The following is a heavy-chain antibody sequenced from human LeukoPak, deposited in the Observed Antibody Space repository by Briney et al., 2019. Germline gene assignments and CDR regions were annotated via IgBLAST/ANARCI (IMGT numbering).Heavy chain of an antibody. CDR3: ANPLVRSSWLLDY. CDR1: GFTFSSYA. D-gene: IGHD6-13*01. V-gene: IGHV3-23*01. Sequence: GGSLRLSCAASGFTFSSYAMSWVRQAPEKGLEWVSTISGSGGGTYYADSVKGRFTISRDDSKNTLYLQMNSLRAEDTAVYYCANPLVRSSWLLDYWGRGTLVTVSA. J-gene: IGHJ4*02. CDR2: ISGSGGGT.